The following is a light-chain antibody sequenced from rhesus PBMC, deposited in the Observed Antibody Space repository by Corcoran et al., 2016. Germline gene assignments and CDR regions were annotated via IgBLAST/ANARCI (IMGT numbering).Light chain of an antibody. CDR3: QQDNSAPYS. CDR1: QGISSW. V-gene: IGKV1-21*01. Sequence: DIQMTQSPSSLSASVGDRVTIICRASQGISSWLAWYQQKPGKAPKLLLYKAYSLHGGVPSRLSGSGYGTDFPPTISSLQPEDFATYYCQQDNSAPYSFGQVTKVEIK. J-gene: IGKJ2*01. CDR2: KAY.